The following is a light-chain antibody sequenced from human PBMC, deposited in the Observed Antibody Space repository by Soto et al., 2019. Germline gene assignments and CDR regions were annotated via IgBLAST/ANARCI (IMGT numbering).Light chain of an antibody. CDR1: SSNIGAGYD. Sequence: QSVLTQPPSVSGAPGQRVTISCTGSSSNIGAGYDVHWYQQLPGTAPKLLMYGNSNRPSGVPDRFSGSKSGTSASLAITKLQAEDEADYYCQSYDSSQSVVFGGGTKLTVL. CDR2: GNS. J-gene: IGLJ2*01. CDR3: QSYDSSQSVV. V-gene: IGLV1-40*01.